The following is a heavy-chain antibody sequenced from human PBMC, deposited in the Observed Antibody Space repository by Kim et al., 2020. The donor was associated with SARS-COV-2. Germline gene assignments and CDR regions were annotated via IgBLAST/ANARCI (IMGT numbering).Heavy chain of an antibody. V-gene: IGHV3-30*04. Sequence: DSGKGRFTISRDNSKSTLYLQMKSLREEDKAVYYCARDAYDSSGYSYGMDVWGQGTTVTVSS. CDR3: ARDAYDSSGYSYGMDV. D-gene: IGHD3-22*01. J-gene: IGHJ6*02.